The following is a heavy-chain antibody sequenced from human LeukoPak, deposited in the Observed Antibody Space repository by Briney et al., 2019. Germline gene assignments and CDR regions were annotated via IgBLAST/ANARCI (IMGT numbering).Heavy chain of an antibody. CDR2: IYYSGST. D-gene: IGHD2-15*01. Sequence: SESLSLTCSVSGGSISSGYYYWSWIRQPPGKGLECIGYIYYSGSTNYNPSLKSRVTILVDTSKNQFSLNLSSGTAADTAGYYCAIGGVKWSYDYWGQGALVTVSS. CDR1: GGSISSGYYY. J-gene: IGHJ4*02. V-gene: IGHV4-61*01. CDR3: AIGGVKWSYDY.